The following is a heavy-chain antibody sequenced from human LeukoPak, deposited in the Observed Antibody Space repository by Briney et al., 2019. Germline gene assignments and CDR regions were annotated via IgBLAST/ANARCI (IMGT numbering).Heavy chain of an antibody. CDR3: ARDLIAAAGTQAYYYGTDV. D-gene: IGHD6-13*01. Sequence: PSETLSLTCTVPGGSIRSYFWTWIRQPARKGLEWIGLIYTNGSTNYNPSLKSRVSMSVDMSKNQFSLKLNSVTAADTAVYYCARDLIAAAGTQAYYYGTDVWGQGTTVTVSS. CDR2: IYTNGST. V-gene: IGHV4-4*07. J-gene: IGHJ6*02. CDR1: GGSIRSYF.